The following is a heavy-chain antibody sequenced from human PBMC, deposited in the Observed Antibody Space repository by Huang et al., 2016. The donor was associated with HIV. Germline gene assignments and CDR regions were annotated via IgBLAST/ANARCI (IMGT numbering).Heavy chain of an antibody. CDR2: IYYSGST. J-gene: IGHJ3*02. CDR3: ARHFSYYDSSGYTPWDAFDI. CDR1: GGSITSSSYY. Sequence: QLQLQGSGPGLVKPSETLSLTCTVSGGSITSSSYYWGWIRQPPGKGLEWVGSIYYSGSTDYNPSLKSRVTVSVATSKNQFSLKLSSVTAADTAVYYCARHFSYYDSSGYTPWDAFDIWGQGTMVTVSS. D-gene: IGHD3-22*01. V-gene: IGHV4-39*01.